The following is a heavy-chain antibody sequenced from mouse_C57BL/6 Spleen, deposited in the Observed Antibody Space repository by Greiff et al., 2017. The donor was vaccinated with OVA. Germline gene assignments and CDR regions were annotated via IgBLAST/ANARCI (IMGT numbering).Heavy chain of an antibody. CDR1: GYSFTDYN. V-gene: IGHV1-39*01. Sequence: VQLKESGPELVKPGASVKISCKASGYSFTDYNMNWVKQSNGKSLEWIGVINPNYGTTSYNQKFKGKATLTVDQSSSTAYMQLNSLTSEDSAVYYCARSLYGSSPYWYFDVWGTGTTVTVSS. CDR3: ARSLYGSSPYWYFDV. J-gene: IGHJ1*03. CDR2: INPNYGTT. D-gene: IGHD1-1*01.